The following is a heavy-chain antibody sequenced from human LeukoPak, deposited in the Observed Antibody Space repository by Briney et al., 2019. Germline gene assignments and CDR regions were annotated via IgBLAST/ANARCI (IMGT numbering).Heavy chain of an antibody. V-gene: IGHV1-69*13. J-gene: IGHJ6*03. CDR2: IIPIFGTA. Sequence: SVKVSCKASGYSFTSSYMHWVRQAPGQGLEWMGGIIPIFGTANYAQKFQGRVTITADESTSTAYMELSSLRSEDTAVYYCARAGTLYYYYYMDVWGKGTTVTVSS. CDR3: ARAGTLYYYYYMDV. D-gene: IGHD1-1*01. CDR1: GYSFTSSY.